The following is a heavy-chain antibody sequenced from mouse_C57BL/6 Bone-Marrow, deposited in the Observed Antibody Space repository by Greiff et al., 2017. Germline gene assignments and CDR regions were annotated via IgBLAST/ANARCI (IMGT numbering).Heavy chain of an antibody. CDR1: GHTFTSYW. CDR3: ARLNPYGCYFDD. CDR2: INPSNGCP. D-gene: IGHD2-2*01. V-gene: IGHV1-53*01. Sequence: QVQLQQPGTALVKSGASVKLFCKASGHTFTSYWMHWVKLTPGQGLERIGHINPSNGCPNSNEQLKSQATLTVDKSSSTAYMQLSSLTSEDSAVYYCARLNPYGCYFDDWGQGTTLTVSS. J-gene: IGHJ2*01.